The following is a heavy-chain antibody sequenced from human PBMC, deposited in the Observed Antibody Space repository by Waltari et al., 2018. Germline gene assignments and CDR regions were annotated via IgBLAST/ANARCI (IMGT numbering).Heavy chain of an antibody. J-gene: IGHJ3*02. V-gene: IGHV4-4*09. D-gene: IGHD3-10*01. CDR3: ARDGITMVRGVPGLAFDI. CDR2: IYTSGST. CDR1: VGSISSYY. Sequence: QVQLQESGPGLVKPSETLSLTCTVSVGSISSYYWSWIRQPPGKGLEWIGYIYTSGSTNYNPSLKSRVTISVDTSKNQFSLKLSSVTAADTAVYYCARDGITMVRGVPGLAFDIWGQGTMVTVSS.